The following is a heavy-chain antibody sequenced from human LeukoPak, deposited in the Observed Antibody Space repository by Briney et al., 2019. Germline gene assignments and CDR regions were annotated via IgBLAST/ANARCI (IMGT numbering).Heavy chain of an antibody. CDR1: GFTFSYYW. J-gene: IGHJ4*02. Sequence: GGSLRLSCAASGFTFSYYWMSWVRQAPGKGLEWVANIKQDGSEGMYVGSVKGRFTISRDNVKNSVYLEMNSLRAEDTAVYYCARACDMTVCSFDHWGQGTLVTVSS. CDR2: IKQDGSEG. CDR3: ARACDMTVCSFDH. D-gene: IGHD3-16*01. V-gene: IGHV3-7*01.